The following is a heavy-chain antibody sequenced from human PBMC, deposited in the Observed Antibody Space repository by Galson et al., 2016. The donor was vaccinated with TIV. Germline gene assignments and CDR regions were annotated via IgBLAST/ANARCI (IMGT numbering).Heavy chain of an antibody. Sequence: SVKVSCKASGYIFTTYAIHWVRQAPGQRLEWMGWINAGNGNTKYSQTFQGRVTFTRDTSASTAYMELSSLRSADTAVYYCATLRNWRNVEGDAFDIWGQGTMVTVSS. CDR3: ATLRNWRNVEGDAFDI. CDR2: INAGNGNT. D-gene: IGHD1-20*01. J-gene: IGHJ3*02. CDR1: GYIFTTYA. V-gene: IGHV1-3*01.